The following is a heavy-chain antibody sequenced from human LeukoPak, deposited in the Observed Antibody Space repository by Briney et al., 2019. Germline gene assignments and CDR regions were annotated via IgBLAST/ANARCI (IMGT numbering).Heavy chain of an antibody. CDR1: GFTFRTYW. V-gene: IGHV3-7*01. CDR3: ARDGGQYGDYEY. CDR2: IKQDGSEI. Sequence: GGSLRLSCAASGFTFRTYWMGWVRQAPGKGLEWVANIKQDGSEIFYVDSVKGRFTISRDNAQNSLYLQMNSLRAEDTAVYYCARDGGQYGDYEYWGQGTLVTVSS. J-gene: IGHJ4*02. D-gene: IGHD4-17*01.